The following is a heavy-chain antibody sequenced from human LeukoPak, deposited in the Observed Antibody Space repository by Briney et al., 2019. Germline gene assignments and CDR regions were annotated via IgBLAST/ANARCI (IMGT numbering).Heavy chain of an antibody. D-gene: IGHD1-26*01. CDR1: GFTFSSYA. V-gene: IGHV3-23*01. Sequence: GGPLRLSCAASGFTFSSYAMSWVRQAPGKGLEWVSAISGSGGSTYYADSVKGRFTISRDNSKNTLYLQMNSLRAEDTAVYYCAKGIVGATAKAFFFDYWGQGTLVTVSS. J-gene: IGHJ4*02. CDR2: ISGSGGST. CDR3: AKGIVGATAKAFFFDY.